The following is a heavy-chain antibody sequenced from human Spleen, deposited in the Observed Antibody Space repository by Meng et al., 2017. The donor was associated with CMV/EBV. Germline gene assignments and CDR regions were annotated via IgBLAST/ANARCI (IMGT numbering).Heavy chain of an antibody. CDR3: ASVKIVVVPAAMGAFDI. J-gene: IGHJ3*02. CDR1: EFTFSSYW. D-gene: IGHD2-2*01. Sequence: GESLKISCAASEFTFSSYWMHWVRQAPGKGLMWVSRINSDGSGTTYADSVKGRFTISRDNAKNSLYLQMNSLRAEDTAVYYCASVKIVVVPAAMGAFDIWGQGTMVTVSS. CDR2: INSDGSGT. V-gene: IGHV3-74*01.